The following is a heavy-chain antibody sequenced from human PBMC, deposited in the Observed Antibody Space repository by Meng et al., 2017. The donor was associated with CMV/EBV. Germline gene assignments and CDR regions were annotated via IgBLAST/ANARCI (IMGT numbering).Heavy chain of an antibody. CDR3: ARAGIAAAGTMEYYYYGMDV. D-gene: IGHD6-13*01. V-gene: IGHV6-1*01. CDR2: TYYRSKWYN. CDR1: GDSVSSHSAA. J-gene: IGHJ6*02. Sequence: SQTLSLTGAISGDSVSSHSAAWNWIRQSPSRGLEWLGRTYYRSKWYNDYAVSVKSRITINPDTSKNQFSLQLNSVTPEDTAVYYCARAGIAAAGTMEYYYYGMDVWGQGTTVTVSS.